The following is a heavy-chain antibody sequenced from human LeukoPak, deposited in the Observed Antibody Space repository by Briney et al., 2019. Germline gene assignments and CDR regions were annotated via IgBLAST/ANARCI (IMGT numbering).Heavy chain of an antibody. J-gene: IGHJ4*02. V-gene: IGHV4-39*01. CDR3: ARRKDEVTATFDY. CDR2: IFYSGST. CDR1: GGSLSSSLYY. Sequence: SETLSLTCTVSGGSLSSSLYYWGWIRQPPGKGLEWIGNIFYSGSTYYNPSLKSRVTISVDTSQNQFSLKVRGVTAADTAVYYCARRKDEVTATFDYWGQGILVTVSS. D-gene: IGHD2-21*02.